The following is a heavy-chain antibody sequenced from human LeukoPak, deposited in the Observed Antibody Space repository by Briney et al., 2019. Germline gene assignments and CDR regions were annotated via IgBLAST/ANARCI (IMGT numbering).Heavy chain of an antibody. D-gene: IGHD6-13*01. J-gene: IGHJ4*02. CDR1: GFTISRDS. V-gene: IGHV3-49*04. CDR3: TRAAAGTSQPPHFDY. Sequence: GGSLRLSCAASGFTISRDSMNWVRQAPGKGLEWVGFIRSKAYGGTTEYAASVKGRFTISRDDSKSIAYLQMNSLKTEDTAVYYCTRAAAGTSQPPHFDYWGQGTLVTVSS. CDR2: IRSKAYGGTT.